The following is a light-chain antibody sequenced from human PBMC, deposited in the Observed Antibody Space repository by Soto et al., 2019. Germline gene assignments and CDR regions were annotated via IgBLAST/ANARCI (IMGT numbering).Light chain of an antibody. V-gene: IGKV3-20*01. CDR3: QQGVT. CDR2: DAS. J-gene: IGKJ4*01. CDR1: QSLTTNY. Sequence: EIVLTQSPGTLSLSPGERATLSCRASQSLTTNYLAWYQQKPGQAPRLLIYDASSRATGIPDRFSGSGSGTDFTLTIARLEPEDFAVFYCQQGVTFGGGTKVDI.